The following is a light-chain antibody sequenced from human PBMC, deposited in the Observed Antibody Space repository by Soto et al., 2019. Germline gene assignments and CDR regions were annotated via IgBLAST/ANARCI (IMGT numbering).Light chain of an antibody. CDR3: QQYSSFSRT. CDR1: QSISGW. J-gene: IGKJ2*01. V-gene: IGKV1-5*03. CDR2: KAS. Sequence: DIQVTQSPSTLSASLGDRVTITCRASQSISGWLAWYQQKPGKAPKLLIYKASSRFSGSGSGTEFTLTISSLQPDDFATYYCQQYSSFSRTFGQGTKLEI.